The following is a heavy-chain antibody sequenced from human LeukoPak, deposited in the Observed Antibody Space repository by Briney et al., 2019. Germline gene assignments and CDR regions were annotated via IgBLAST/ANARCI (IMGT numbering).Heavy chain of an antibody. CDR2: INPSGGST. Sequence: GASVKVSCKASGYTFTSYYMHWVRQAPGQGLEWMGIINPSGGSTSYAQKFQGRVTITADESTSTAYMELSSLRSEDTAVYYCARDSSSSPYYYYGMDVWGQGTTVTVSS. D-gene: IGHD6-6*01. CDR1: GYTFTSYY. J-gene: IGHJ6*02. V-gene: IGHV1-46*01. CDR3: ARDSSSSPYYYYGMDV.